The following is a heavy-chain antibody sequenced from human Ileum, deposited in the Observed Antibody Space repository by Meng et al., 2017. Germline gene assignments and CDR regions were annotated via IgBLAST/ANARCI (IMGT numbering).Heavy chain of an antibody. Sequence: LQLQESGAGLVKPSPCLSLTCTVSGGSISSGGYYWSWIRQHPGKGLEWIGYIYDSGSTYYTPSLKSRIAISGDTSKKQFSLKLSSVTAADTAVYYCTRGGTAYFDYWGQGTLVTVSS. J-gene: IGHJ4*02. V-gene: IGHV4-31*03. CDR3: TRGGTAYFDY. CDR2: IYDSGST. CDR1: GGSISSGGYY. D-gene: IGHD1-1*01.